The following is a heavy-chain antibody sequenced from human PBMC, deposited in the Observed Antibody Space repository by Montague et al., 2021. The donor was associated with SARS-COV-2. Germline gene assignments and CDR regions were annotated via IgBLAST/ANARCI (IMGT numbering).Heavy chain of an antibody. CDR3: ASQVAYRGYFDP. CDR2: IHHSGNT. J-gene: IGHJ5*02. V-gene: IGHV4-38-2*02. Sequence: SETLSLTCTVSGRSISTDHYWCCIRQPPGKGLEWIGSIHHSGNTYYNPSLKSRLTISIDTSKNQFSLKLTSLTAADTAVYYCASQVAYRGYFDPWGQGTLVTVSS. D-gene: IGHD6-25*01. CDR1: GRSISTDHY.